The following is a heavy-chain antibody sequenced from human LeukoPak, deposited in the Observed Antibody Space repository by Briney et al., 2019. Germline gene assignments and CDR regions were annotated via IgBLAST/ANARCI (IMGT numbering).Heavy chain of an antibody. CDR2: INPSGGST. V-gene: IGHV1-46*01. CDR1: GYTFTSYY. D-gene: IGHD2-2*01. Sequence: ASVKVSCKASGYTFTSYYMHWVRQAPGQGLEWMGIINPSGGSTSYAQKFQGRVTMTRDTSTSTVYMELSSLRSEDTAVYYCARTAYCSSTSCYRINYYYGMDVWGQGTTVTVSS. CDR3: ARTAYCSSTSCYRINYYYGMDV. J-gene: IGHJ6*02.